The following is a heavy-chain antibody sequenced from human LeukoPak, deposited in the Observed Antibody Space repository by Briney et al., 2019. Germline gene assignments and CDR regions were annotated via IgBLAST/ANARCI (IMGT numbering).Heavy chain of an antibody. Sequence: SETLSLTCTVSDGSISSYYWSWIRQPAGKGLEWLGRIYTSGSTNYNPSLKSRVTMSVDTSKNQFSLKLSSVTAADTAVYYCARDGGLGDIVVVPAAIRGTYNWFDPWGQGTLVTVSS. CDR3: ARDGGLGDIVVVPAAIRGTYNWFDP. D-gene: IGHD2-2*02. CDR2: IYTSGST. CDR1: DGSISSYY. V-gene: IGHV4-4*07. J-gene: IGHJ5*02.